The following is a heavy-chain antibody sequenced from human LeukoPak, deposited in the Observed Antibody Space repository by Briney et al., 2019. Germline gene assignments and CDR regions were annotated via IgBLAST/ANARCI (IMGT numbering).Heavy chain of an antibody. CDR3: ARAGGIAVAGLYFDY. Sequence: ASVKVSCKTSGYTFTNYDINWVRQAPGQGLEWMGRIIPILGIANYAQKFQGRVTITADKSTSTAYMELSSLRSEDTAVYYCARAGGIAVAGLYFDYWGQGTLVTVSS. J-gene: IGHJ4*02. V-gene: IGHV1-69*04. D-gene: IGHD6-19*01. CDR2: IIPILGIA. CDR1: GYTFTNYD.